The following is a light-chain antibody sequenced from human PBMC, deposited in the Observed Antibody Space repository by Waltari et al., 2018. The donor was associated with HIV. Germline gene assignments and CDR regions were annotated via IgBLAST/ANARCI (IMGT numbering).Light chain of an antibody. J-gene: IGLJ1*01. CDR2: QNK. Sequence: SYDLNQPPSVSVSPGQTASITCSGQQLGGKNASWYQQRPGQSPIVVNYQNKKRPSGIPGRFSCSKSGSTATLTISGTQVTDEADYYCQAWDSDTYVFGTGTKVTVL. CDR3: QAWDSDTYV. V-gene: IGLV3-1*01. CDR1: QLGGKN.